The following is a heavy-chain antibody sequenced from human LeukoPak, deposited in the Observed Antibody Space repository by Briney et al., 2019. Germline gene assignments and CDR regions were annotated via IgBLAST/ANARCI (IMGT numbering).Heavy chain of an antibody. CDR1: GGTFSSYA. V-gene: IGHV1-69*06. Sequence: GASVKVSCKASGGTFSSYAISWVRQATGQGLEWMGGIIPIFGTANYAQKFQGRVTITADKSTSTAYMELSSLRSEDTAVYYCARSSIIAAAGPYYFDYWGQGTLVTGSS. CDR3: ARSSIIAAAGPYYFDY. J-gene: IGHJ4*02. D-gene: IGHD6-13*01. CDR2: IIPIFGTA.